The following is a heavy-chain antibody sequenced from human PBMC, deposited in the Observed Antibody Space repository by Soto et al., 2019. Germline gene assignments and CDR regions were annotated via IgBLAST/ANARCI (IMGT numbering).Heavy chain of an antibody. V-gene: IGHV1-18*01. Sequence: QVQLVQSGAEVKKPGASVKVSCKASGYTFTSYGITWVRQAPGQGLEWMGWISAYNGNTNYAQKLQGRVTMTTDTSTSTAYMELRSLRSDDKALYYCVVATHPCYCDYWGQGTLVTVSS. CDR2: ISAYNGNT. J-gene: IGHJ4*02. CDR3: VVATHPCYCDY. D-gene: IGHD2-15*01. CDR1: GYTFTSYG.